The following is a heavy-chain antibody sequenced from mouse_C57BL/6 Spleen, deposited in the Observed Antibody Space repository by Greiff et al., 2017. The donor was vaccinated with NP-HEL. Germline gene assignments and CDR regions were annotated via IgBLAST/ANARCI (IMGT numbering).Heavy chain of an antibody. V-gene: IGHV5-4*01. D-gene: IGHD4-1*01. CDR3: ARDGLGRLAY. CDR1: GFTFSSYA. CDR2: ISDGGSYT. J-gene: IGHJ3*01. Sequence: EVMLVESGGGLVKPGGSLKLSCAASGFTFSSYAMSWVRQTPEKRLEWVATISDGGSYTYYPDNVKGRFTISRDNAKNNLYLQMSHLKSEDTAMYYCARDGLGRLAYWGQGTLVTVSA.